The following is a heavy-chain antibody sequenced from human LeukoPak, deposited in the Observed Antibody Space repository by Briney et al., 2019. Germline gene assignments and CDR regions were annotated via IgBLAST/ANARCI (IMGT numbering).Heavy chain of an antibody. V-gene: IGHV1-2*02. CDR2: INPDSGGT. Sequence: ASVKVSCKASAYTFTGYYMHWVRQAPGQGLEWMGWINPDSGGTNYAQKFQDRVTMTRDTSISTAYMEVSRLRSDDTAVYYCAREGSGWYGNFDYWGQGTLVTVSS. J-gene: IGHJ4*02. CDR3: AREGSGWYGNFDY. D-gene: IGHD6-19*01. CDR1: AYTFTGYY.